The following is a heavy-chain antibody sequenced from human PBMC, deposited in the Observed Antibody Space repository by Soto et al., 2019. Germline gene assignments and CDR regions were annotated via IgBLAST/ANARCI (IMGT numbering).Heavy chain of an antibody. CDR3: ASEGILGLFDAYDL. CDR1: VFTSSG. Sequence: ASVKVSCKASVFTSSGISWVRQAPGQRLEWMGWISTHNGNTIYAQKFQGRVIMTMDTSTTTVYMELRSLRPDDTAVYLCASEGILGLFDAYDLWGQGTMVTV. V-gene: IGHV1-18*04. D-gene: IGHD3-3*01. CDR2: ISTHNGNT. J-gene: IGHJ3*01.